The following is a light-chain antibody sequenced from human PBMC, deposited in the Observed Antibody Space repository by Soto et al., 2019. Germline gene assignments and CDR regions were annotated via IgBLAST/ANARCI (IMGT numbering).Light chain of an antibody. CDR1: QSISSY. J-gene: IGKJ1*01. Sequence: DIQMTQSPSSLSASVGDRVTITCRASQSISSYLNWYQQKPGKAPKLLIYAASSLQSGVPSRFSGSGSGTDFTLTISSLQPEDFAVYYCQQYGRSPTWTFGQGTKVDIK. CDR3: QQYGRSPTWT. CDR2: AAS. V-gene: IGKV1-39*01.